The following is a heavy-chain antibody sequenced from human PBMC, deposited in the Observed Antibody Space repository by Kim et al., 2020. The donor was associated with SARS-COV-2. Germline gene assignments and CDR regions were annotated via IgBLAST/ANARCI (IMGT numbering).Heavy chain of an antibody. J-gene: IGHJ4*02. CDR3: AKRHCSSTSCYYYFDY. CDR2: INSDGSIT. V-gene: IGHV3-74*01. Sequence: GGSLRLSCAASGFTFSSYWMHWVRQAPGKGLVWVSRINSDGSITSYADSVKGRFTISRDNAKNTLYLQMNSLRAEDTAVYYCAKRHCSSTSCYYYFDYWGQGTLVTVSS. D-gene: IGHD2-2*01. CDR1: GFTFSSYW.